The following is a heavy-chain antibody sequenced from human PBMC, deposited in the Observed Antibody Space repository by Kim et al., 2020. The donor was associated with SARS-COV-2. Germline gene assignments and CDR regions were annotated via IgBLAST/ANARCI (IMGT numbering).Heavy chain of an antibody. Sequence: LKSRVTISVDTSKNQFSLKLSSVTAADTAVYYCASYSSGWLTPYWYFDLWGRGTLVTVSS. V-gene: IGHV4-59*01. D-gene: IGHD6-19*01. CDR3: ASYSSGWLTPYWYFDL. J-gene: IGHJ2*01.